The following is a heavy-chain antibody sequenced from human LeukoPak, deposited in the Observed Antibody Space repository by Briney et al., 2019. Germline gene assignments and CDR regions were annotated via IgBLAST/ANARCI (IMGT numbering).Heavy chain of an antibody. V-gene: IGHV3-33*01. CDR3: ARDRGAGRNGYDY. D-gene: IGHD3-10*01. CDR1: GFTFSSFG. CDR2: IWYDGSNK. Sequence: GGSLRLSCAASGFTFSSFGMHWVRQAPGKGLEWVAVIWYDGSNKNHADSVKGRFSIPRDNSKNTLYLQMNSLRARDTAGYYCARDRGAGRNGYDYWGQGTLVTVSS. J-gene: IGHJ4*02.